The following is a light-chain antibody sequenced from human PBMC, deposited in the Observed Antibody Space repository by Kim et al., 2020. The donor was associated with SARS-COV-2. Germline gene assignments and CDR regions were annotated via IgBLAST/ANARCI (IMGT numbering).Light chain of an antibody. CDR2: IAS. V-gene: IGKV1-39*01. CDR3: QQSYNAPWT. J-gene: IGKJ1*01. CDR1: ETISTY. Sequence: DIQMTQSPSSLSASVGDRVTITCRASETISTYLNWYQQKPGKAPILLIYIASILQSGVPSRFSGSGSVTEFTLTINNLQPEDFANYYCQQSYNAPWTFGQGTKVDIK.